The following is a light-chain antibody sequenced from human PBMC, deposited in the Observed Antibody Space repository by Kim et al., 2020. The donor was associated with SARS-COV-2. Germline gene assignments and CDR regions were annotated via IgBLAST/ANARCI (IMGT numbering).Light chain of an antibody. V-gene: IGKV3-20*01. Sequence: EIVLTQSPGTLSLSPGERATLSCRASQSVSSSYLAWYQQKPGQAPRLLIYGASSRATGIPDRFIGSGSGTDFTLTISRLEPEDFAVYYCQLGLTFGGGTKVDIK. CDR3: QLGLT. CDR2: GAS. CDR1: QSVSSSY. J-gene: IGKJ4*01.